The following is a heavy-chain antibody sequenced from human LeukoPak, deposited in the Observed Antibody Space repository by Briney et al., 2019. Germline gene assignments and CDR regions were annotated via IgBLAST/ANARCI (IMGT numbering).Heavy chain of an antibody. CDR2: IYYSGST. J-gene: IGHJ3*02. CDR1: GGSISSYY. CDR3: ARDRISINALDM. Sequence: PSETLSLTCTVSGGSISSYYWSWIRQPPGKGLEWIGYIYYSGSTNYNPSLKSRVIISVDTSKNQFSLKLTSVTAADTALYYCARDRISINALDMWGQGTMVTVSS. V-gene: IGHV4-59*01. D-gene: IGHD1-14*01.